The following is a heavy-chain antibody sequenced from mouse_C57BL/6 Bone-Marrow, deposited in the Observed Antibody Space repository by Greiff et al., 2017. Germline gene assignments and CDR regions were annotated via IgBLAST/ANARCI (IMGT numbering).Heavy chain of an antibody. Sequence: VQLQQSGAELVRPGASVKLSCTASGFNIKDDYMHWVKQRPEQGLEWIGWIAPENGDTDYASKFQGKATITADTSSNTAYLQLSSLTSEDTAVYYCDYYGSSYGFAYWGQGTLVTVSA. CDR1: GFNIKDDY. CDR2: IAPENGDT. V-gene: IGHV14-4*01. D-gene: IGHD1-1*01. J-gene: IGHJ3*01. CDR3: DYYGSSYGFAY.